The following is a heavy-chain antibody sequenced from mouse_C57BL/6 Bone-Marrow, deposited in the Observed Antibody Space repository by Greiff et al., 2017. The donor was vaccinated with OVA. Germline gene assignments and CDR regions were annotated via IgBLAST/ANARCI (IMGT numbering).Heavy chain of an antibody. J-gene: IGHJ3*01. Sequence: VQLQQPGAELVKPGASVKLSCKASGYTFTSYWMHWVKQRPGRGLEWIGRIDPNSGGTTYNEKFKSKATLTVAKPSSTAYMQLSSLTSEDSAVYYCARGIPYYYGSSYVFAYWGQGTLVTVSA. CDR3: ARGIPYYYGSSYVFAY. V-gene: IGHV1-72*01. CDR2: IDPNSGGT. D-gene: IGHD1-1*01. CDR1: GYTFTSYW.